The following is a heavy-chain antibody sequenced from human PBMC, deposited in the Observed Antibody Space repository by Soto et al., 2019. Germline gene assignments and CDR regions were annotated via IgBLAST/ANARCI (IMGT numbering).Heavy chain of an antibody. J-gene: IGHJ4*02. D-gene: IGHD6-19*01. CDR3: ARKYSSGWSQFDY. CDR1: GGSFSGYY. V-gene: IGHV4-34*01. CDR2: INHSGST. Sequence: SETLSLTCTVYGGSFSGYYWSWIRKPPGKGLEWIGEINHSGSTNYNPSLKSRGTISVDTSKNQFSLKLNSVTVADMAVYYCARKYSSGWSQFDYWAQGTLVTVSS.